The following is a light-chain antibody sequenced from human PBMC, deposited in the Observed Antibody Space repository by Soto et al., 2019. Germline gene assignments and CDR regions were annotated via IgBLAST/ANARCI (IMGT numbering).Light chain of an antibody. CDR3: ATWDDRLNGYV. J-gene: IGLJ1*01. Sequence: QSVLTQPPSVSATPGQRVTISCSGSSSNVGSHYVYWYQQLSREPPILLLYSNNLRSSGVPDRFSGSRSGTSASLAISGLQSEDEAEYYCATWDDRLNGYVFGSGTKVTVL. CDR1: SSNVGSHY. CDR2: SNN. V-gene: IGLV1-44*01.